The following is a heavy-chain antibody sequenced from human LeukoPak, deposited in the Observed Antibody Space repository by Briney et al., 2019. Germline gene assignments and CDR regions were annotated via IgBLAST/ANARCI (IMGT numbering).Heavy chain of an antibody. J-gene: IGHJ4*02. D-gene: IGHD3/OR15-3a*01. CDR3: ARDFRGGTGGLDY. CDR2: IYHIGTT. V-gene: IGHV4-30-2*01. Sequence: SETLSLTCTVSGGSVSSGGFHWSWIRQPPGKGLEWIGYIYHIGTTDYNPSLKSRVTISLDRSKNQFSLKLSSVTAADTAVYYCARDFRGGTGGLDYWGQGTLVTVSS. CDR1: GGSVSSGGFH.